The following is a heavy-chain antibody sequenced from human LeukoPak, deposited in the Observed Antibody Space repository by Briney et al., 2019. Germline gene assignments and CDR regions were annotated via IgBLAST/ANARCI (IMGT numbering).Heavy chain of an antibody. V-gene: IGHV3-74*01. D-gene: IGHD3-10*01. Sequence: PGGSLRLSCAASGFTFSSYWMHWVRQAPGKGLMWVSRLNGYGSSANYADSVQGRFTISRDNTQNTLYLQMNGLRAEDTAVYYCARVLMAGDSAGISIFDYWGQGALVTVSS. J-gene: IGHJ4*02. CDR2: LNGYGSSA. CDR1: GFTFSSYW. CDR3: ARVLMAGDSAGISIFDY.